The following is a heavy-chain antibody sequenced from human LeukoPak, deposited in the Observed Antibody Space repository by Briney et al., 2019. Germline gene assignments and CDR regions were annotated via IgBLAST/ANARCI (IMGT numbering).Heavy chain of an antibody. V-gene: IGHV1-18*01. Sequence: ASVKVSCKASGYTFTSYGISWVRQAPGQGLEWMGWISAYNGNTNYAQKLQGRVTMTTDTSTSTAYMELRSLRSDDTAVYYCARARDYYDSSGYYNYWGQGTLVTVSS. CDR2: ISAYNGNT. D-gene: IGHD3-22*01. J-gene: IGHJ4*02. CDR1: GYTFTSYG. CDR3: ARARDYYDSSGYYNY.